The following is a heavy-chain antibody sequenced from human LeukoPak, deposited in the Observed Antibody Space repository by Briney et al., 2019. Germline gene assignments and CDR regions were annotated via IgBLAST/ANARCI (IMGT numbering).Heavy chain of an antibody. V-gene: IGHV3-21*01. Sequence: GGSLRLSCAASGFTFTSYDMNWVRQAPGKGLEWLSSISSSDTQVYYADSVKGRFTISRDNAKKTLYLQMNSLRAEDTAVYYCAREQLLRGIDYWGQGTRVTVSS. CDR1: GFTFTSYD. D-gene: IGHD3-10*01. CDR3: AREQLLRGIDY. CDR2: ISSSDTQV. J-gene: IGHJ4*02.